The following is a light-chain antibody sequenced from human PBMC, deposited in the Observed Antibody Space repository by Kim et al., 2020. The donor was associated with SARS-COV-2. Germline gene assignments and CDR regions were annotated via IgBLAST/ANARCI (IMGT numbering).Light chain of an antibody. V-gene: IGKV3-15*01. CDR1: QSVSSK. CDR3: QQYNNWPPVS. J-gene: IGKJ4*01. CDR2: GAS. Sequence: EIVMTQSPATLSVSPGERATLSCRASQSVSSKLAWYQQKPGQAPRLLIYGASTRATGIPARFSGSGSGTEFTLTISGLQSEDFAVYYCQQYNNWPPVSFGGGTKVEIK.